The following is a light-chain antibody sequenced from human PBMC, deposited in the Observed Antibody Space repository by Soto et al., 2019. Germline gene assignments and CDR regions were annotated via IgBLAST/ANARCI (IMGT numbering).Light chain of an antibody. V-gene: IGKV3-20*01. CDR3: QQYATSARLT. Sequence: EIVLTQSPGTLSWSLGERATLSCRASQSVSQYLAWYQQKPGQAPRLLTYGASSRANGIPDRFSGSGSGTDFTLTINVLEPEDFAVYYCQQYATSARLTFGPGTNVDI. J-gene: IGKJ3*01. CDR1: QSVSQY. CDR2: GAS.